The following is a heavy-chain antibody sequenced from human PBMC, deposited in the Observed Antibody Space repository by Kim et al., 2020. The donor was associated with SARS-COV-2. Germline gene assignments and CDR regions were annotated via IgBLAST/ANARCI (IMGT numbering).Heavy chain of an antibody. CDR1: GYTFTGYY. Sequence: ASVKVSCKASGYTFTGYYMHWVRQAPGQGLEWMGWINPNSGSTNYAQKFQGWVTMTRDTSISTAYMELSRLRSDDTAVYYCAREGHGGPGNFDYWGQGTLGTVSS. CDR2: INPNSGST. CDR3: AREGHGGPGNFDY. V-gene: IGHV1-2*04. J-gene: IGHJ4*02. D-gene: IGHD3-10*01.